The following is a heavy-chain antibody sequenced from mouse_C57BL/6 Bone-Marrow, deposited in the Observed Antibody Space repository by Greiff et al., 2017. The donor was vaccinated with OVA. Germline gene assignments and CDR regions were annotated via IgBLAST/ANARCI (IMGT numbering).Heavy chain of an antibody. CDR1: GFSLTSYG. J-gene: IGHJ1*03. D-gene: IGHD4-1*02. CDR3: AATGTPWYFDV. CDR2: IWGDGST. V-gene: IGHV2-3*01. Sequence: VKLVESGPGLVAPSQSLSITCTVSGFSLTSYGVSWVRQPPGKGLEWLGVIWGDGSTNDHSAHISRLGTIKDNSKSQAALNLISLQTDDAATCYCAATGTPWYFDVWGTGTTVTVSS.